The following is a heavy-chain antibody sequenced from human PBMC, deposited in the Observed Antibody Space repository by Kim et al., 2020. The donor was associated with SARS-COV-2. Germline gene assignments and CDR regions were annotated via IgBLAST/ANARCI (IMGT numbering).Heavy chain of an antibody. CDR3: ARSDWYILGFDY. D-gene: IGHD3-9*01. J-gene: IGHJ4*02. Sequence: NYNPSLQSRVTISVDTSKNQFPLKLSSVTAADTAVYYCARSDWYILGFDYWGQGTLVTVSS. V-gene: IGHV4-59*01.